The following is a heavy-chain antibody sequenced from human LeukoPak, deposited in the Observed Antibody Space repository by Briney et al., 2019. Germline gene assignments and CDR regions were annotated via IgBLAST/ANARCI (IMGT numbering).Heavy chain of an antibody. CDR3: AQKAPYSPGYSQQ. CDR2: IYHSGTT. V-gene: IGHV4-59*01. D-gene: IGHD2-15*01. CDR1: GGSTTSYY. J-gene: IGHJ1*01. Sequence: SETLSLACTVSGGSTTSYYWSWIRQPPGKGLEWIGYIYHSGTTNYNPSLKSRVTISVDTSKNQFSLRLSSVTAADTAVYYCAQKAPYSPGYSQQWGQGTLVTVSS.